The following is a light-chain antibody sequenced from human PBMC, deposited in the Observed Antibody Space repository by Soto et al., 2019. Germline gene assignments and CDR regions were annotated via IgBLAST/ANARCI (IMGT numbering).Light chain of an antibody. CDR3: SSYLGSSTLSGV. J-gene: IGLJ1*01. CDR1: TSDVGGYDY. Sequence: QSVLTQPASVSGSPGQSITVSCTGTTSDVGGYDYVAWYRQHPGKAPKLMIYDVSSRPSGVSNRFSGSKSGNTASLTISGLQAEDEADYYCSSYLGSSTLSGVFGTGTKVTVL. CDR2: DVS. V-gene: IGLV2-14*01.